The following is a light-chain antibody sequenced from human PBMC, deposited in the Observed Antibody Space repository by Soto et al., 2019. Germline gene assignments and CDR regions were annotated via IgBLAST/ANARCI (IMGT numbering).Light chain of an antibody. V-gene: IGLV2-14*03. Sequence: QSALTQPASVSGSPGQSITLSCTGNSSDVGAYNYVSWYQQHPGKAPKLMIYNVNNRPSGVSDRFFGSKSGTTASLTISGLQAEDEADYYCSSYTTINTVVFGGGTKVTVL. CDR2: NVN. J-gene: IGLJ3*02. CDR3: SSYTTINTVV. CDR1: SSDVGAYNY.